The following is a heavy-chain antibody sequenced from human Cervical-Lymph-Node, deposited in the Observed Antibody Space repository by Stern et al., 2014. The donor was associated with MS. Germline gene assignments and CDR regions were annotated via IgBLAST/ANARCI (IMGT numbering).Heavy chain of an antibody. D-gene: IGHD3-10*01. CDR1: KFTFDDYA. CDR2: ISWSSGKK. V-gene: IGHV3-9*01. Sequence: VQLMQSGGGLVQPGRSLRLTCAASKFTFDDYAMHWVRQAPGKGLEWVTGISWSSGKKVYADSVKGRFTISRDNANNSLYLQMNSLRTEDTALYYCVRSLRSYNYGPFDYWGQGTVVTVSS. CDR3: VRSLRSYNYGPFDY. J-gene: IGHJ4*02.